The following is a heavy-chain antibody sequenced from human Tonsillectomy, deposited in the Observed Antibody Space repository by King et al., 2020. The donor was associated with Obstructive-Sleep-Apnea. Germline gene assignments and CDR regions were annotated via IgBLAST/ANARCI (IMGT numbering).Heavy chain of an antibody. CDR1: GFIFSKYA. CDR2: ISGSGDKT. D-gene: IGHD3-16*01. J-gene: IGHJ4*02. V-gene: IGHV3-23*04. CDR3: TKDWGSSEEGIDY. Sequence: VQLVESGGGLVQPGGSLRLSCAVSGFIFSKYAMSWVRQAPGKGLVWVSAISGSGDKTYYAGSVKGRFTISRDNSKNILYLQMNSLRADDTCLYYCTKDWGSSEEGIDYWGQGTLVTVSS.